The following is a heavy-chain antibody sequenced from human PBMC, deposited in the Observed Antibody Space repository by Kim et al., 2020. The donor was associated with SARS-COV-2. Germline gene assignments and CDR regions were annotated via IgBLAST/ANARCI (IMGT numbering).Heavy chain of an antibody. Sequence: GESLKISCKGSGYNFPSYWIGWVRQMPGKGLEWMGIIYLGDSDTIYSPSFRGQVTISADKSTTTAYLQWSSLKASDTAMYYCARSAGPYDYYFDYWGQGTLVTVSS. CDR2: IYLGDSDT. CDR3: ARSAGPYDYYFDY. CDR1: GYNFPSYW. V-gene: IGHV5-51*01. D-gene: IGHD3-16*01. J-gene: IGHJ4*02.